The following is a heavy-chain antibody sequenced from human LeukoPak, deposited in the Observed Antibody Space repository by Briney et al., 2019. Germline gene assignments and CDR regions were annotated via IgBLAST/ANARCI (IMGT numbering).Heavy chain of an antibody. Sequence: GASVKVSCKASGYTFTGYYMHWVRQAPGQGLEWMGWINPNSGGTNYAQKFQGRVTMTRDTSISTAYMELSRLRSDDTAVYYCARERITMSDAFDIWGQGTMVTVSS. CDR2: INPNSGGT. CDR1: GYTFTGYY. V-gene: IGHV1-2*02. CDR3: ARERITMSDAFDI. D-gene: IGHD3-10*02. J-gene: IGHJ3*02.